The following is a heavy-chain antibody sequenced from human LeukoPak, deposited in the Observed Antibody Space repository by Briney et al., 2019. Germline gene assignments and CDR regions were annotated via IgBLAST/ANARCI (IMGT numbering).Heavy chain of an antibody. Sequence: PGGSLRLSCAASGFTFSSYAMHWVRQAPGKGLEWVAVISYDGSNKYYADSVKGRFTISRDNSKNTLYLQMNSLRAEDTAVYYCARDENYDSSGLAGYSDYWGQGTLVTVSS. CDR3: ARDENYDSSGLAGYSDY. D-gene: IGHD3-22*01. J-gene: IGHJ4*02. V-gene: IGHV3-30-3*01. CDR2: ISYDGSNK. CDR1: GFTFSSYA.